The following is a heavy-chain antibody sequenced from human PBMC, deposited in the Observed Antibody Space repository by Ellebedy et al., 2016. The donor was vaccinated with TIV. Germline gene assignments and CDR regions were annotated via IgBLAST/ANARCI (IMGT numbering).Heavy chain of an antibody. V-gene: IGHV3-33*01. CDR1: GFTFSSYG. CDR2: IWYDGSNK. D-gene: IGHD2-15*01. Sequence: GESLKISCAASGFTFSSYGMHWVRQAPGKGLEWVAVIWYDGSNKYYADSVKGRFTISRDNSKNTLYLQMNSLRAEDTAVYYCARDAGGEGYCSGGSCYVDYWGQGTLVTVSS. J-gene: IGHJ4*02. CDR3: ARDAGGEGYCSGGSCYVDY.